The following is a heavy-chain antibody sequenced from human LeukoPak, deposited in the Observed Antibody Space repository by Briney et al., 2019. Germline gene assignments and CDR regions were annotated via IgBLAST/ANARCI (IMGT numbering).Heavy chain of an antibody. J-gene: IGHJ4*02. CDR3: AREYYDYYEGFDY. CDR1: GYTFTSYD. D-gene: IGHD3-22*01. CDR2: ISAYNGNT. Sequence: ASVKVSCKASGYTFTSYDISWVQQAPGQGLEWMGRISAYNGNTNNAQKLQGRVTMTTDTSTRTAYMELRSLRSDDTAVYFCAREYYDYYEGFDYWGQGTLVTVSS. V-gene: IGHV1-18*01.